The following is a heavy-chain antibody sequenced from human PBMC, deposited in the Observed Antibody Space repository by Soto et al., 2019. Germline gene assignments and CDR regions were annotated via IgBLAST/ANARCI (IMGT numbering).Heavy chain of an antibody. J-gene: IGHJ4*02. CDR2: IIPILGIA. CDR3: ARDPGDIVVVVAANEDY. Sequence: GASVKVSCKASGGTFSSYTISWVRQAPGQGLEWMGRIIPILGIANYAQKFQGRVTITADKSTSTAYMELSSLRSEDTAVYYCARDPGDIVVVVAANEDYWGQGTLVTVSS. V-gene: IGHV1-69*04. CDR1: GGTFSSYT. D-gene: IGHD2-15*01.